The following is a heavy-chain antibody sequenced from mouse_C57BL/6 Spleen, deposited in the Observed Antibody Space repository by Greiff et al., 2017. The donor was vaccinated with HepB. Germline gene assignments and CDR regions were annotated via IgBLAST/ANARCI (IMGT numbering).Heavy chain of an antibody. CDR1: GFTFSSYG. CDR3: ARQYYGSSYTYYYAMDY. D-gene: IGHD1-1*01. Sequence: EVQRVESGGDLVKPGGSLKLSCAASGFTFSSYGMSWVRQTPDKRLEWVATISSGGSYTYYPDSVKGRFTISRDNAKNTLYLQMSSLKSEDTAMYYCARQYYGSSYTYYYAMDYWGQGTSVTVSS. CDR2: ISSGGSYT. V-gene: IGHV5-6*01. J-gene: IGHJ4*01.